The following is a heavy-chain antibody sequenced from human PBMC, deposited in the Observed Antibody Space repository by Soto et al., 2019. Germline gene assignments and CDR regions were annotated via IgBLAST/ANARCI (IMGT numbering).Heavy chain of an antibody. CDR1: GDSVSSNSAG. CDR2: TYYRSKWYY. J-gene: IGHJ4*01. Sequence: SQTLSLTCALTGDSVSSNSAGWSWVRQSPSRGLEWLGRTYYRSKWYYEYAVSVRGRITINPDTSKNQYSLQLNSVTPEDTAVYFCARGEQYSGRIFDYWGQGTLITVSS. D-gene: IGHD1-26*01. CDR3: ARGEQYSGRIFDY. V-gene: IGHV6-1*01.